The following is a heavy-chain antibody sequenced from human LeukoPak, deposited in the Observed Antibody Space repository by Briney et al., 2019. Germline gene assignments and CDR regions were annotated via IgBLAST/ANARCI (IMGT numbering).Heavy chain of an antibody. D-gene: IGHD2-15*01. J-gene: IGHJ4*02. CDR3: ARDQTPFY. CDR2: IKHDGSED. V-gene: IGHV3-7*01. Sequence: GGSLRLSCAASGFTFSSYWMTWVRQPRGGGLEWVANIKHDGSEDYYLDSVKGRFSISRDNAKISMWLQMNSLRDEDTAVYYCARDQTPFYWGQGSLVTVSS. CDR1: GFTFSSYW.